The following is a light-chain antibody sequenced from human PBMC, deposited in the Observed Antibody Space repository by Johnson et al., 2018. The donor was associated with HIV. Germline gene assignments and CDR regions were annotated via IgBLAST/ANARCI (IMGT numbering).Light chain of an antibody. J-gene: IGLJ1*01. V-gene: IGLV1-51*02. Sequence: QSVLTQPPSVSAAPGQKVTISCSGSSSNIGNNYVSWYQQLPGTAPKLLIYENNKRPSGIPDRFSGSKSGTSATLGITVLQTGDEAGYYCGTWDSSLSAHYGFGTGTKVTVL. CDR3: GTWDSSLSAHYG. CDR2: ENN. CDR1: SSNIGNNY.